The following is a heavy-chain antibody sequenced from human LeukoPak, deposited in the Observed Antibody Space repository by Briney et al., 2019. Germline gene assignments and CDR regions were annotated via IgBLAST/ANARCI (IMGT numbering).Heavy chain of an antibody. D-gene: IGHD3-3*01. Sequence: LETLSLTCTVSGGSISSYCWSWIRQPAGKGLEWIGRIYTSGNTNYNPSLKSRVTMSLDTSKNQFSLRLSSVTAADTAVYYCARESEEFLGNYYMDVWGKGTTVTVSS. CDR1: GGSISSYC. V-gene: IGHV4-4*07. CDR2: IYTSGNT. CDR3: ARESEEFLGNYYMDV. J-gene: IGHJ6*03.